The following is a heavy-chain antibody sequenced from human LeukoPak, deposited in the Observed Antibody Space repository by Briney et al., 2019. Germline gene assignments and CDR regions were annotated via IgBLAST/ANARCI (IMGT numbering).Heavy chain of an antibody. CDR3: ARAPYYYDSSGYYIY. J-gene: IGHJ4*02. CDR1: GYTFTGYY. V-gene: IGHV1-2*02. CDR2: INPNSGGT. D-gene: IGHD3-22*01. Sequence: ASVKVSCKASGYTFTGYYMHWVRQAPGQGLEWMEWINPNSGGTNYAQKFQGRVTMTRDTSISTAYMELSRLRSDDTAVYYCARAPYYYDSSGYYIYWGQGTLVTVSS.